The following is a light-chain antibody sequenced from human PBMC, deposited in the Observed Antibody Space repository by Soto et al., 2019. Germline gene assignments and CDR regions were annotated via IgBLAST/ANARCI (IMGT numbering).Light chain of an antibody. CDR1: QSVGRDY. Sequence: ENVLTQSPGTLSLSPGERATLSCRASQSVGRDYLAWFQQKPGQAPRLLILDASKRATGIPDRFSGSGSGTDFTLTINRVEPEDFAIYYCQQYASSPITFGQGSRVDIK. CDR2: DAS. J-gene: IGKJ5*01. V-gene: IGKV3-20*01. CDR3: QQYASSPIT.